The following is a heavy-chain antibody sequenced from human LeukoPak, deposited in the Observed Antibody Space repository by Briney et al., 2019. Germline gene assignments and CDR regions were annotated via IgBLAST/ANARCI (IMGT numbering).Heavy chain of an antibody. CDR1: GFTFSSND. J-gene: IGHJ4*02. Sequence: GRSLRLSCAGSGFTFSSNDMSWVRQPPGKGLEWVSYISITSKTIKYADSVKGRFTISRDNAKNSLYLQMSSLRDEDTAVYYCARLVGSRSCSGGTCYSDYWGQGTLVTVSS. V-gene: IGHV3-48*02. D-gene: IGHD2-15*01. CDR3: ARLVGSRSCSGGTCYSDY. CDR2: ISITSKTI.